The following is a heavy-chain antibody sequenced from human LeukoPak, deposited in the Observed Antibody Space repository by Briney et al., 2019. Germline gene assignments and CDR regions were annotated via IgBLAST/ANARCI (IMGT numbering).Heavy chain of an antibody. J-gene: IGHJ4*02. V-gene: IGHV4-34*01. Sequence: KPSETLSLTCAVYGGSFSGYYWSWIRQPPGKGLEWIGEINHSGSTNYNPSLKSRVTISVDTSKNQFSLKLSSVTAADTAVYYCARAGSMFGVVVFDYWGQGTLVTVSS. CDR1: GGSFSGYY. CDR2: INHSGST. CDR3: ARAGSMFGVVVFDY. D-gene: IGHD3-3*01.